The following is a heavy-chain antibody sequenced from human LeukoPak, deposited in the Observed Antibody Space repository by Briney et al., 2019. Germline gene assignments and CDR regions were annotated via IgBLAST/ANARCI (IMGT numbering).Heavy chain of an antibody. V-gene: IGHV3-7*01. D-gene: IGHD6-6*01. J-gene: IGHJ6*03. CDR2: IKQDGSEK. CDR3: ARVFGQLVPYYYYYMDV. CDR1: GFTFSSYW. Sequence: PGGSLRLSCAASGFTFSSYWMSWVRQAPGKGLEWVANIKQDGSEKYYVDSVKGRFTISRDNAKNSLYLQMNSLRAEDTAVYYCARVFGQLVPYYYYYMDVWGKGTTVTVSS.